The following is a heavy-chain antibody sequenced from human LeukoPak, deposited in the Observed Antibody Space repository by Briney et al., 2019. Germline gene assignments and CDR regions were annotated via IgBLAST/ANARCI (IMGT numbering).Heavy chain of an antibody. Sequence: GGSLRLSCAASGFTFSNYWIYWVRQAPGKGLVWVSRTDSDGSSTGYADSVKGRFTISRDDAKNTLYLQMNSLRGEDTAVHYCATGGDYGRYWGQGTLVTVSS. CDR1: GFTFSNYW. D-gene: IGHD4-17*01. CDR2: TDSDGSST. J-gene: IGHJ4*02. V-gene: IGHV3-74*01. CDR3: ATGGDYGRY.